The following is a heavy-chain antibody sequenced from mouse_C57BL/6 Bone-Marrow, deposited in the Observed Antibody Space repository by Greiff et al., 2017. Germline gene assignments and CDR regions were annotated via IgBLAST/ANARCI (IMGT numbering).Heavy chain of an antibody. CDR3: ARYRALYWYFDV. J-gene: IGHJ1*03. V-gene: IGHV7-3*01. CDR1: GFTFTDYY. Sequence: EVQLMESGGGLVQPGGSLSLSCAASGFTFTDYYMSWVRQPPGKALEWLGFIRNKANGYTTEYSASVKGRFTISRDNSPSFLYLQMKALRAEDRATYDCARYRALYWYFDVWGTGTTVTVSS. CDR2: IRNKANGYTT.